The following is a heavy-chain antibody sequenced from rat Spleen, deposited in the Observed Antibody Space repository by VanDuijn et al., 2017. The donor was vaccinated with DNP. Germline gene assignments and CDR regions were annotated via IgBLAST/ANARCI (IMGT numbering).Heavy chain of an antibody. V-gene: IGHV3-1*01. Sequence: EVQLQESGPGLVKPSQSLSLTCSVTGYSITSNYWGWIRKFPGNKMEYIGHIAYSGTTNYNPSLKSRISITRDTSKNQFFLQLNSVTTEDTGTYYCARWYNFFDYWGQGVMVTVSS. D-gene: IGHD1-5*01. J-gene: IGHJ2*01. CDR1: GYSITSNY. CDR2: IAYSGTT. CDR3: ARWYNFFDY.